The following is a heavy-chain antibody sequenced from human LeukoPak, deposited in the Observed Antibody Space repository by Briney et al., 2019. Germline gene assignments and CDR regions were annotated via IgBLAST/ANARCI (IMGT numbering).Heavy chain of an antibody. CDR1: GFTFSSYG. CDR3: AKGRGLVDY. V-gene: IGHV3-30*18. D-gene: IGHD6-25*01. Sequence: GGSLRLSCAASGFTFSSYGMHWVRQAPGKGLEWVAVISYDGSNKYYADSVKGRFTISRDNSKNTLYLQMNSLRAEDTAVYYCAKGRGLVDYWGQGTLVTVSS. CDR2: ISYDGSNK. J-gene: IGHJ4*02.